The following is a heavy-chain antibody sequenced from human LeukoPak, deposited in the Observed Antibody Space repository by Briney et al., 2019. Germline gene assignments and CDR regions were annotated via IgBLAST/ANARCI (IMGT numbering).Heavy chain of an antibody. D-gene: IGHD4-23*01. V-gene: IGHV1-46*01. CDR2: INPSGGST. J-gene: IGHJ6*03. CDR3: ARDYGGNSGSYYMDV. Sequence: ASVKVSCKASGYTFTSYDINWVRQATGQGLEWMGIINPSGGSTSYAQKFQGRVTMTRDMSTSTVYMELSSLRSEDTAVYYCARDYGGNSGSYYMDVWGKGTTVTVSS. CDR1: GYTFTSYD.